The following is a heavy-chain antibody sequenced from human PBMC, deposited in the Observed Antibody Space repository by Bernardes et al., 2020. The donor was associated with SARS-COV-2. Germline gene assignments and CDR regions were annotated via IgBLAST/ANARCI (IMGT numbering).Heavy chain of an antibody. D-gene: IGHD2-15*01. Sequence: SETLSLTCAVDSGSFSGYYWSWIRQTPGKGLEWIGEINDSGSTKYNPALKSRVTISVDPSKNQFSLKLNSVTAADTAVYYCARGSAAVVSHFMLLFANWYFDLWGRGT. V-gene: IGHV4-34*01. CDR3: ARGSAAVVSHFMLLFANWYFDL. CDR1: SGSFSGYY. CDR2: INDSGST. J-gene: IGHJ2*01.